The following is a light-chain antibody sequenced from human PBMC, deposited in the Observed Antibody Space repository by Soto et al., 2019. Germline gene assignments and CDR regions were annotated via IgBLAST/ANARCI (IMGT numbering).Light chain of an antibody. J-gene: IGKJ4*01. CDR3: QQSYNTPLT. V-gene: IGKV1-39*01. CDR2: AAS. Sequence: DIQMTQSPSSLSASVGDRVTITCRASQSISTYFNWYQQKPGKAPNLLIYAASSLQSGVPSRFSGSGSGTDFTLTISSLQPEDFATYYCQQSYNTPLTFGGGTKVDIK. CDR1: QSISTY.